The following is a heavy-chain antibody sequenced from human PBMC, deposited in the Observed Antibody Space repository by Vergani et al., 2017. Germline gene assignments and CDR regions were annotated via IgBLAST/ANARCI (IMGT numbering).Heavy chain of an antibody. CDR1: GFRVTTYY. CDR3: ARAGYCAHGVCYMTYYYYMDV. Sequence: VELLESGGGLAQPGGSLRVSCSASGFRVTTYYMSWVRQAPGKGLEWVSVIKSDGRTTYAESVRGRFTISRATSSNAVYLQMNILRVEDTGVYYCARAGYCAHGVCYMTYYYYMDVWGKGTAVTVSS. CDR2: IKSDGRT. D-gene: IGHD2-8*01. J-gene: IGHJ6*03. V-gene: IGHV3-66*02.